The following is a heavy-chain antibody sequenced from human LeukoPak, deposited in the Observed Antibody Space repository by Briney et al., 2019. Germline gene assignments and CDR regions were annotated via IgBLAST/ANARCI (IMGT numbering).Heavy chain of an antibody. D-gene: IGHD3-9*01. V-gene: IGHV1-2*02. J-gene: IGHJ3*02. CDR1: GYTFTGYY. Sequence: ASVKVSCKASGYTFTGYYMHWVRQAPGQGIEWVGWINTNSGATTYAQKFQGRVSMTRDTSISTAYKELSRLTSDDTAVYYCARDRYDFLTGYFPRLLDIWGQGTMVTVSS. CDR2: INTNSGAT. CDR3: ARDRYDFLTGYFPRLLDI.